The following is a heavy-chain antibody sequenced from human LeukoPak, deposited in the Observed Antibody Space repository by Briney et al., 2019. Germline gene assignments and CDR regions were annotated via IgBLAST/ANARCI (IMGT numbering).Heavy chain of an antibody. Sequence: GGSLRRSCAASGFTFSSYGMHWVRQAPGKGLEWVAFIRYDGSNKYYADSVKGRFTISRDNSKNTLYLQMNSLRAEDTAVYYCAIPTIFGVANWFDPWGQGTLVTVSS. D-gene: IGHD3-3*01. V-gene: IGHV3-30*02. CDR2: IRYDGSNK. CDR3: AIPTIFGVANWFDP. J-gene: IGHJ5*02. CDR1: GFTFSSYG.